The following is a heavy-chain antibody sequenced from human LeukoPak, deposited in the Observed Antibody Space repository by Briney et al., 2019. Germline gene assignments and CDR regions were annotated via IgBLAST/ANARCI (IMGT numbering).Heavy chain of an antibody. CDR1: GFTFSSYW. CDR2: IKKDGSEK. D-gene: IGHD3-22*01. Sequence: GGSLRLSCAASGFTFSSYWMSWVRQAPGKGLEWVANIKKDGSEKYYVDSVKGRFTISRDNAKTSLYLQMNSLRAEDTAVYYCAREESSGTFDYWGQGTLVTVSS. CDR3: AREESSGTFDY. V-gene: IGHV3-7*01. J-gene: IGHJ4*02.